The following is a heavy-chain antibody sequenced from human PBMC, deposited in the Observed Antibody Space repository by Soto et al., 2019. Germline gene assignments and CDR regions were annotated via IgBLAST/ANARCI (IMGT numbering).Heavy chain of an antibody. D-gene: IGHD1-1*01. J-gene: IGHJ4*02. V-gene: IGHV3-21*04. CDR2: INSGGTQI. Sequence: EVQLVESGGGLVKPGRSLRLTCEASGFTFSSYSMHWVRQAPGKGLEWVSSINSGGTQIYYADSVKGRFSISRDTVKRSLFLQMNSLRAEDTGVYFCARGSTTLTYLGFDYWGQGALLSVS. CDR3: ARGSTTLTYLGFDY. CDR1: GFTFSSYS.